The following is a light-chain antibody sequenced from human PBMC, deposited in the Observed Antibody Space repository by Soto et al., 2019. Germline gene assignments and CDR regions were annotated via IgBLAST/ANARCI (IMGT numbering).Light chain of an antibody. CDR3: QQYYNWTPT. CDR2: GTS. CDR1: QSVSSN. V-gene: IGKV3-15*01. Sequence: EIVMTQSPATLSVSPGERATLSCRANQSVSSNLAWYQQKPGQSPRLLFYGTSTRATGIPARFSGSGSGTDFTLTISSLQSEDFAVYYCQQYYNWTPTFGGGTKVEIK. J-gene: IGKJ4*01.